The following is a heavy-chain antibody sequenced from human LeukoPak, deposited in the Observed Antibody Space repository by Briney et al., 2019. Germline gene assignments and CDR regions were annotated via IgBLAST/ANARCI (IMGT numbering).Heavy chain of an antibody. V-gene: IGHV1-18*01. CDR2: ISAYNGNT. J-gene: IGHJ6*02. Sequence: VASVKVSCKGFGYTFTSYGISWVRQAPGQGLEWMGWISAYNGNTNYAQKFQGRLTMTTDTSTTTAYMELRSLRSDDTAVYYCARGSYDTLYYYYGMDVWGQGTTVTVSS. CDR3: ARGSYDTLYYYYGMDV. D-gene: IGHD3-9*01. CDR1: GYTFTSYG.